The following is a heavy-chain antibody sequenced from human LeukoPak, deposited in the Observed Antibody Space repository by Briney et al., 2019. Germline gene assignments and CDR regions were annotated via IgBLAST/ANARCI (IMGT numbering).Heavy chain of an antibody. Sequence: GGTLRLSCAASGFTFSSYGMSWVRQAPGKGLEWVSAISGSGGSTYYADSVKGRFTIPRDNSKNTLYLQMNSLRAEDTAVYYCARGRSTWHLDYWGQGTLVTVSS. J-gene: IGHJ4*02. CDR3: ARGRSTWHLDY. V-gene: IGHV3-23*01. CDR2: ISGSGGST. CDR1: GFTFSSYG. D-gene: IGHD1-26*01.